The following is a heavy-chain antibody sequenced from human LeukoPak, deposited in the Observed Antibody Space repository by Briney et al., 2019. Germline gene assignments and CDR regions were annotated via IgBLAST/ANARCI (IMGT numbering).Heavy chain of an antibody. CDR2: MNPNSGNT. V-gene: IGHV1-8*02. D-gene: IGHD3-22*01. CDR3: ARGGYDSSGYYYRVFDP. CDR1: GYTFATSG. J-gene: IGHJ5*02. Sequence: ASVKVSCKASGYTFATSGISWVRQAPGQGLEWMGWMNPNSGNTGYAQKFQGRVTMTRNTSISTAYMELRSRRSEDTAVYYCARGGYDSSGYYYRVFDPWGQGTLVTVSS.